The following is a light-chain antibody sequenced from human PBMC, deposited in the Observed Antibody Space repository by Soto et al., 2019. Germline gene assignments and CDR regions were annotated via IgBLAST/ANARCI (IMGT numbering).Light chain of an antibody. Sequence: EIVLTQSPGTLSLSPGERATLSCRASQSVSSTYLSWYQQKPGQAPRLLIYAASSRETGIPDTFSGSGSGTDFTLTISRQEPEDFAVYYCQQYDSSPYTFGQGTKLEIK. V-gene: IGKV3-20*01. J-gene: IGKJ2*01. CDR1: QSVSSTY. CDR3: QQYDSSPYT. CDR2: AAS.